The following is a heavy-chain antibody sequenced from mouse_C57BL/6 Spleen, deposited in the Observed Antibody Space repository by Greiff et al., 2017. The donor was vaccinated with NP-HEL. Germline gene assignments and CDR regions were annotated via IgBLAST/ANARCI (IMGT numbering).Heavy chain of an antibody. J-gene: IGHJ1*03. CDR2: ISYSGST. CDR1: GYSITSDY. Sequence: EVMLVESGPGLAKPSQTLSLTCSVTGYSITSDYWNWIRKFPGNKLEYMGYISYSGSTYYNPSLKSRISITRDTSKNQYYLQLNSVTTEDTATYYCARYPHYYGSSPHWYFDVWGTGTTVTVSS. D-gene: IGHD1-1*01. CDR3: ARYPHYYGSSPHWYFDV. V-gene: IGHV3-8*01.